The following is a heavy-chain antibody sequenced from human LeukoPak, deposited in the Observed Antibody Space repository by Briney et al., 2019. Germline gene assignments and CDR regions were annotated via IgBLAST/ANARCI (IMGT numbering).Heavy chain of an antibody. J-gene: IGHJ4*02. D-gene: IGHD5-24*01. Sequence: GGSLRLSCAASGFTFINYWMDWVRQAPGKGLEWVANINGDGSQTNYVDSVKGRFTISRDNAKNSLYLQMTSLGAKDTALYYCARNRGWQTFDFWGQGTLVTVSS. CDR3: ARNRGWQTFDF. CDR1: GFTFINYW. CDR2: INGDGSQT. V-gene: IGHV3-7*01.